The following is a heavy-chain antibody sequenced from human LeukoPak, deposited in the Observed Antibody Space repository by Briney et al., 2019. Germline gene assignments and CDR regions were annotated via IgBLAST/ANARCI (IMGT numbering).Heavy chain of an antibody. J-gene: IGHJ4*02. CDR1: GGSITGYY. V-gene: IGHV4-59*01. CDR3: ASGWYDAGGDHY. D-gene: IGHD6-19*01. Sequence: PSETLSLTCTISGGSITGYYWSWIRQPPGKGLEWIGYIYYSGSTNYNPSLKSRVTISVDTSKNQFSLKLSSVTAADTAVYYCASGWYDAGGDHYWGPGTLVTVSS. CDR2: IYYSGST.